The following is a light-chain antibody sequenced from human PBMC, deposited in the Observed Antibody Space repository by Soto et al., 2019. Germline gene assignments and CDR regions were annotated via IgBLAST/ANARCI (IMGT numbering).Light chain of an antibody. CDR2: EVR. Sequence: QSALTQPASVSGSPGQSITISCTGTSSDVGGYNHVSWYQQHPGKAPKLIIYEVRNRPSGVSNRLSGSKSGNTASLTISGLQADDEADYYGCSYTRSSIRVFGGGTKLTVL. CDR1: SSDVGGYNH. V-gene: IGLV2-14*01. CDR3: CSYTRSSIRV. J-gene: IGLJ3*02.